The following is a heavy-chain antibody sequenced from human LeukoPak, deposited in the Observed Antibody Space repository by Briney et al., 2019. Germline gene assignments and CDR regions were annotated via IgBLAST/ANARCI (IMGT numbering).Heavy chain of an antibody. V-gene: IGHV3-48*01. J-gene: IGHJ3*01. CDR3: ARSSYSSSSSV. Sequence: GGSLRLSCAASGFTFSSYSMNWVRQAPGKGLEWVSYISSSSSTIYYADSVKGRFTISRDNAKNSLYLQMNSLRAEDTAVYYCARSSYSSSSSVWGQGTMVTVSS. D-gene: IGHD6-6*01. CDR2: ISSSSSTI. CDR1: GFTFSSYS.